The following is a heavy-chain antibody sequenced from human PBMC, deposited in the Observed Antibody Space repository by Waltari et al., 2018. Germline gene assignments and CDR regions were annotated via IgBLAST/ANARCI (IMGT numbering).Heavy chain of an antibody. D-gene: IGHD3-22*01. Sequence: QVQLQESGPGLVKPSETLSLTCTVSGGSISSNNYYWGRVRQPPGTGLEWIGSIYYSGSTHYNPSLKSRVTISGDTSNNQFSLKLSSVTAADTAVYYCARLGSNYYDRSGYSTSNWFDPWGQGTLVTVSS. V-gene: IGHV4-39*01. CDR1: GGSISSNNYY. CDR3: ARLGSNYYDRSGYSTSNWFDP. J-gene: IGHJ5*02. CDR2: IYYSGST.